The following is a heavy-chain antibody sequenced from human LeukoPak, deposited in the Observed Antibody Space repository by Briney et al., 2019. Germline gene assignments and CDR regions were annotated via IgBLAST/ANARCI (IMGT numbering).Heavy chain of an antibody. Sequence: ASVKLCCKASGYTFTGYYMHWVRQAPGQGLEWMGWINPNSGGTNYAQKFQGRVTMTRDTSISTAYMELSRLRSDDTAVYYCARDMNPRTITMIVVVTSPDYWGQGTLVTVSS. D-gene: IGHD3-22*01. J-gene: IGHJ4*02. CDR1: GYTFTGYY. CDR2: INPNSGGT. V-gene: IGHV1-2*02. CDR3: ARDMNPRTITMIVVVTSPDY.